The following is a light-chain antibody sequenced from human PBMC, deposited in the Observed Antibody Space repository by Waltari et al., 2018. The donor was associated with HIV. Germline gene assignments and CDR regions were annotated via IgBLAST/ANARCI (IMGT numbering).Light chain of an antibody. CDR2: DDS. CDR1: HLGMKR. J-gene: IGLJ3*02. Sequence: SYVLTQQPSVSVAPGKTARIPCGGDHLGMKREHWYQQKPGQAPVLVVYDDSDRRQGSPERFSGSNSGDTATLTISRVGAGDEADYYCQVWDSFSDHWVFGGGTKLTVL. CDR3: QVWDSFSDHWV. V-gene: IGLV3-21*01.